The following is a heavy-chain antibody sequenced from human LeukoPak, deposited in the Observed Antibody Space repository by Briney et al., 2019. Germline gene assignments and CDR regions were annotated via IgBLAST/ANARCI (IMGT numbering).Heavy chain of an antibody. J-gene: IGHJ4*02. V-gene: IGHV4-39*01. D-gene: IGHD3-9*01. CDR3: ARLYYDILTGYLPGYYFDY. CDR1: GGSISSSSYY. Sequence: SETLSLTCTVSGGSISSSSYYWGWIRQPPGKGLEWIGSIYYSGSTYYNPSLKSRVTISVDTSKNQSSLKLSSVTAADTAVYYCARLYYDILTGYLPGYYFDYWGQGTLVTVSS. CDR2: IYYSGST.